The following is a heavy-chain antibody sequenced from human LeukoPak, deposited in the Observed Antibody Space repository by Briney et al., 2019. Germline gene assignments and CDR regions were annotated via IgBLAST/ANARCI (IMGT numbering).Heavy chain of an antibody. CDR1: GGTFTKHA. Sequence: GASVKVSCKASGGTFTKHAISWVRQAPGQGLGWMGVIIPISGTANYAQKFQGRVTITADASTSTVYMELSSLTSDDTAVYYCARWAGDSSAWYPALFDYWGQGTLVTVSS. CDR3: ARWAGDSSAWYPALFDY. J-gene: IGHJ4*02. CDR2: IIPISGTA. V-gene: IGHV1-69*13. D-gene: IGHD6-13*01.